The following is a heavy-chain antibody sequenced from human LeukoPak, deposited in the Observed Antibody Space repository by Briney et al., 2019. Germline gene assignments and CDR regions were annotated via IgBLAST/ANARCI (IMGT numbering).Heavy chain of an antibody. D-gene: IGHD4-17*01. Sequence: ASVKVSCKASGYTFTGYYMHWVRQAPGQGLEWMGWINPNSGGTNYAQKFQGRVTMTRDTSTSTAYMELSRLRSDDTAVYYCARVESYDYGNYYGMDVWGQGTTVTVSS. V-gene: IGHV1-2*02. CDR1: GYTFTGYY. CDR3: ARVESYDYGNYYGMDV. CDR2: INPNSGGT. J-gene: IGHJ6*02.